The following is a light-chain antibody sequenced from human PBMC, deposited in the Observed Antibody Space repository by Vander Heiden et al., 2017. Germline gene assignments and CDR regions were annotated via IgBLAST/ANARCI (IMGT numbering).Light chain of an antibody. V-gene: IGLV3-10*01. CDR3: YSTDSSGSQGV. Sequence: SSELTQPPLASVSPRQTARITCPAVALPIKFAYWYQQKSGQTPVLVIFEDTKRPSGIPKSFSGASSGTLATLTISGAQVEDEADYYCYSTDSSGSQGVFGGGTKVTVL. CDR1: ALPIKF. CDR2: EDT. J-gene: IGLJ3*02.